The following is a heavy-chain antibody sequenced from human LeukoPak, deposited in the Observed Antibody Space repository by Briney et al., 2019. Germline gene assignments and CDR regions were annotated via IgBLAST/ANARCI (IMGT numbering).Heavy chain of an antibody. Sequence: PGGSLRLSCTASGFTFGDYAMSWVRQAPGKGLEWVGCITSKAYGATTDYVASVKGRFTISRDDSKSIAYLQMNSLKTEDTAVYYCSRHIVGARTYFDYWGQGALVTVSS. V-gene: IGHV3-49*04. D-gene: IGHD1-26*01. J-gene: IGHJ4*02. CDR2: ITSKAYGATT. CDR1: GFTFGDYA. CDR3: SRHIVGARTYFDY.